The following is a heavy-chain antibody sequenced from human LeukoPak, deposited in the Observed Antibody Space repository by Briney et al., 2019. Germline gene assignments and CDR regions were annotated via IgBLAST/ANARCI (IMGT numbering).Heavy chain of an antibody. V-gene: IGHV3-7*03. CDR3: ARTPSMWPDAFDI. J-gene: IGHJ3*02. CDR1: GFTFSSYW. Sequence: GGSLRLSCAASGFTFSSYWMSWVRQASGKGLEWVANIKQDGSEKYYVDSVKGRFTISRDNAKNSLYLQMNSLRAEDTAVYYCARTPSMWPDAFDIWGQGTMATVSS. CDR2: IKQDGSEK. D-gene: IGHD2/OR15-2a*01.